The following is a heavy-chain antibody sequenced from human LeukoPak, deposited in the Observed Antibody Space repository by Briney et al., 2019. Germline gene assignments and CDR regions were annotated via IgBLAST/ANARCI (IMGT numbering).Heavy chain of an antibody. V-gene: IGHV3-7*04. CDR2: IKQDGGEK. CDR1: GLTFSSYW. CDR3: ARDKYFDSTTYYPRFDY. Sequence: GGSLRLSCAASGLTFSSYWMSWVRQAPGKGLEWVANIKQDGGEKYYVDSVKGRFTISRDNAKTSLYLQMTSLRAEDTAVYYCARDKYFDSTTYYPRFDYWGQGILVTVSS. D-gene: IGHD3-22*01. J-gene: IGHJ4*02.